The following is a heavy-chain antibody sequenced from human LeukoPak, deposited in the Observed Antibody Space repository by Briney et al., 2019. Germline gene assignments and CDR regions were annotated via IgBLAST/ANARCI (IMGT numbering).Heavy chain of an antibody. CDR3: ARKFCSGGSCYELDY. D-gene: IGHD2-15*01. CDR2: ISNDGRKQ. V-gene: IGHV3-30*04. Sequence: PGTSLRLSCAASGFSFSSYAIHWARQAPGKGLEWVAVISNDGRKQYYTDSVKGRFTISRDNSKNTLYLQMNSLRPEDTAVYYCARKFCSGGSCYELDYWGQGTLVTVSS. J-gene: IGHJ4*02. CDR1: GFSFSSYA.